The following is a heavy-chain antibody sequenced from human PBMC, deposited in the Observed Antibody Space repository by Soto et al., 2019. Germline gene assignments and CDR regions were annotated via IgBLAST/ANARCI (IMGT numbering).Heavy chain of an antibody. V-gene: IGHV3-30-3*01. CDR2: ISYDGSNK. J-gene: IGHJ4*02. CDR1: GFTFSSYA. D-gene: IGHD3-22*01. CDR3: ARDSSYYYDSSGYTDY. Sequence: GGSLRLSCAASGFTFSSYAMHWVRQAPGKGLEWVAVISYDGSNKYYADSVKGRFTISRDNSKNTLYLQMKSLRAEDTAVYYCARDSSYYYDSSGYTDYWGQGTLVTVSS.